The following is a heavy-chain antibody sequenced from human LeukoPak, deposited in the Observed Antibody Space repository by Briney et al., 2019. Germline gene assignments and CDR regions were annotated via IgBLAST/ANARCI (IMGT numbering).Heavy chain of an antibody. J-gene: IGHJ5*02. V-gene: IGHV4-34*01. CDR3: ARRRRATIAAAGTGWFDP. CDR1: GGSISSYY. D-gene: IGHD6-13*01. CDR2: INHSGST. Sequence: PSETLSLTCTVSGGSISSYYWSWIRQPPGKGLEWIGEINHSGSTNYNPSLKSRVTISVDTSKNQFSLKLSSVTAADTAVYYCARRRRATIAAAGTGWFDPWGQGTLVTVSS.